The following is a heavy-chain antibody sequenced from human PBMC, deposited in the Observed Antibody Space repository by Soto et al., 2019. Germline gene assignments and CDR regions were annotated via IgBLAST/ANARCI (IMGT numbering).Heavy chain of an antibody. Sequence: GGSLRLSCAASGFTFSSYWMSWVRQAPGKGLEWVANIKQDGSEKYYVDSVKGRFTISRDNAKNSLYLQMNSLRAEDTAVYYCATAYSSSWYSSYYGMDVWGQGTTVTVSS. D-gene: IGHD6-13*01. CDR2: IKQDGSEK. J-gene: IGHJ6*02. V-gene: IGHV3-7*03. CDR3: ATAYSSSWYSSYYGMDV. CDR1: GFTFSSYW.